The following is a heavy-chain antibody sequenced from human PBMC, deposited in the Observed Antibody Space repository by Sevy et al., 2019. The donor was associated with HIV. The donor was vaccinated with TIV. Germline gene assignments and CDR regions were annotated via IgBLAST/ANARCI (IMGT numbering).Heavy chain of an antibody. V-gene: IGHV3-66*01. CDR2: IYSDETT. J-gene: IGHJ4*02. CDR3: ARGKRGYGYALNY. CDR1: GFSVNSNY. Sequence: GGCLRLSCAASGFSVNSNYMTWVRQAPGKGLEGVSVIYSDETTYHADSVKDRFTISRDNSKNMLYLQMSSLRAEDTAIYYCARGKRGYGYALNYWGQGTLVTVSS. D-gene: IGHD5-18*01.